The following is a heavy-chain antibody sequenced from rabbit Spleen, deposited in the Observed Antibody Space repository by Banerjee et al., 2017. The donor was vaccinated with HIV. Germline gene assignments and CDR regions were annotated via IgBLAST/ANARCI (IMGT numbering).Heavy chain of an antibody. D-gene: IGHD8-1*01. Sequence: QSLEESGGGLVKPEGSLTLTCKASGVSLNDKDVMCWVRQAPGKGLEWIACIYAGSSGSTYSATWAKGRFTISKTSSTTVTLQMTSLTVADTATYFCARDAGTSFSTYGMDLWGPGTLVTVS. J-gene: IGHJ6*01. V-gene: IGHV1S40*01. CDR1: GVSLNDKDV. CDR2: IYAGSSGST. CDR3: ARDAGTSFSTYGMDL.